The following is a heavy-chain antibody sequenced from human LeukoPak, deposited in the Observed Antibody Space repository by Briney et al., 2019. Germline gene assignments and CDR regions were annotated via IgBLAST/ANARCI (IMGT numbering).Heavy chain of an antibody. CDR3: ARDGRGWTHFDY. CDR2: IKQDGSEK. V-gene: IGHV3-7*04. D-gene: IGHD6-19*01. J-gene: IGHJ4*02. Sequence: GGSLRLSCAASGFTFSNYWMNWVRQAPGKGLEWVANIKQDGSEKYYADSVKGRFTISRDNAKSSLSLQMNSLGAEDTAVYYCARDGRGWTHFDYWGQGTLVSVSS. CDR1: GFTFSNYW.